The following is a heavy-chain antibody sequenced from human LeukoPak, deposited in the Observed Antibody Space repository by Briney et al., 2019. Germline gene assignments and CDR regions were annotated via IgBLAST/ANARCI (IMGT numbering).Heavy chain of an antibody. CDR1: GFTFSAYG. D-gene: IGHD3-16*01. Sequence: GGSLRLSCAASGFTFSAYGIHWVRQAPGKGLEWVAVISYDGSNKYYADSVKGRFTISRDNSKNTLYLQTNSLRAEDTAVYYCAKAHNDYVWGSSIDYWGQGTLVTVSS. CDR3: AKAHNDYVWGSSIDY. J-gene: IGHJ4*02. CDR2: ISYDGSNK. V-gene: IGHV3-30*18.